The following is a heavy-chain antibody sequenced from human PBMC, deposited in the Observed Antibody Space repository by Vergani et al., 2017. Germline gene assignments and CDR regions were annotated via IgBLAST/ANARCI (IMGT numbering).Heavy chain of an antibody. Sequence: WVRQAHGQGLEWMGWINTNSGGTNYAQKFQGRVTMTGDTSSSAAYMELSRLSSVGTAVYYWAIVGITMVRGFIYYYGMDVWGQGTTVTVS. CDR2: INTNSGGT. D-gene: IGHD3-10*01. CDR3: AIVGITMVRGFIYYYGMDV. J-gene: IGHJ6*02. V-gene: IGHV1-2*02.